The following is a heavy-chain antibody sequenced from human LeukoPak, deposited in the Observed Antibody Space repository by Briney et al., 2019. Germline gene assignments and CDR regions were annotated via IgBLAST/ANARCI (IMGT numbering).Heavy chain of an antibody. V-gene: IGHV3-48*01. CDR1: GLNFSIYS. D-gene: IGHD1-20*01. CDR3: GDYNWNGFDP. CDR2: ITRSSTTI. J-gene: IGHJ5*02. Sequence: GGSLRLSCAASGLNFSIYSMNWVRQAPGKGLEWVSYITRSSTTIYYADSVKGRFAISRDNAKNSLYLQMNSLRVEDTANCAGGDYNWNGFDPWGQGTLVTVSS.